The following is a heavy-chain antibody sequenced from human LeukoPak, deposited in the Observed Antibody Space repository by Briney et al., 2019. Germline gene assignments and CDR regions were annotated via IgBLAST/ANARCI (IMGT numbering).Heavy chain of an antibody. CDR1: GFTVSSNY. V-gene: IGHV3-23*01. J-gene: IGHJ4*02. CDR2: ISVSGDWT. Sequence: PGGSLRLSCAASGFTVSSNYMIWVRQAPGKGLEWVSVISVSGDWTYYADSVKGRFTISRDNSKNTLYLQMNSLRAEDTAVYYCANYRQSITAAGNSREFADYWGQGTLVTVSS. D-gene: IGHD6-13*01. CDR3: ANYRQSITAAGNSREFADY.